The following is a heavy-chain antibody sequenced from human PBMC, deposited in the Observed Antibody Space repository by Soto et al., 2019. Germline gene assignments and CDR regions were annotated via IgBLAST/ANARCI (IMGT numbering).Heavy chain of an antibody. J-gene: IGHJ6*02. D-gene: IGHD3-10*01. CDR2: IWYDGSNK. Sequence: QVQLVESGGGVVQPGRSLRLSCAASGFTFSSYGMHWVRRAPGKGLEWVAVIWYDGSNKYYADSVKGRFTISRDNSKNTLYLQMNSLRAEDTAVYYCARERRVTGYYYYGMDVWGQGTTVTVSS. V-gene: IGHV3-33*01. CDR1: GFTFSSYG. CDR3: ARERRVTGYYYYGMDV.